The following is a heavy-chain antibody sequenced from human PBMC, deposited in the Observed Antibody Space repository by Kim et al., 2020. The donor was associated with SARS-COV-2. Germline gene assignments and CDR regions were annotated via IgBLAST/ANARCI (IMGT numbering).Heavy chain of an antibody. CDR2: INHSGST. J-gene: IGHJ4*02. CDR3: ARGAGLRFRMITFGGVLED. Sequence: SETLSLTCAVYGGSFSGYYWSWIRQPPGKGLEWIGEINHSGSTNYNPSLKSRVTISVDTSKNQFSLKLSSVTAADTAVYYCARGAGLRFRMITFGGVLEDWGQGTLVTVSS. CDR1: GGSFSGYY. V-gene: IGHV4-34*01. D-gene: IGHD3-16*01.